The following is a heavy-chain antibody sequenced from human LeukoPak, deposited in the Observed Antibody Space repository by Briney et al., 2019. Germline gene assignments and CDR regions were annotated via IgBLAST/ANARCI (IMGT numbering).Heavy chain of an antibody. CDR2: ISSSSSYI. CDR1: GFTFSSYS. V-gene: IGHV3-21*01. Sequence: GGSLRLSCAASGFTFSSYSMTWVRQAPGKGLEWVSSISSSSSYIYYADPVKGRFTISRDNAKNSLYLQMNSLRAEDTAVYYCARDCQYYDFWSGYSKALHYGMDVWGQGTTVTVSS. CDR3: ARDCQYYDFWSGYSKALHYGMDV. D-gene: IGHD3-3*01. J-gene: IGHJ6*02.